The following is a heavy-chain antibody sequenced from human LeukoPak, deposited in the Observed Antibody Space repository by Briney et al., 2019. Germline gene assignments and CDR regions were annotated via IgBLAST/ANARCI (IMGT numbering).Heavy chain of an antibody. V-gene: IGHV4-34*01. D-gene: IGHD3-22*01. J-gene: IGHJ2*01. CDR3: ARQPDYYDSSGYYYWYFDL. Sequence: TSETLSLTCAVYGGSFSGYYWSWIRQPPGKGLEWIGEINHSGSTNYNPSLKSLVTISVDTSKNQFSLKLSSVTAADPAVYYCARQPDYYDSSGYYYWYFDLWGRGTLVTVSS. CDR1: GGSFSGYY. CDR2: INHSGST.